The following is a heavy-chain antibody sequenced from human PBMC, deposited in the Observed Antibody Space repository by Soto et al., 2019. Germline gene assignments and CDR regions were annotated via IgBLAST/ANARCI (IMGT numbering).Heavy chain of an antibody. CDR2: IYSGVST. J-gene: IGHJ6*02. CDR1: GFTVSSNY. D-gene: IGHD2-2*01. CDR3: ATGDIVVLPAATSSGMDV. Sequence: EVQLVESGGGLIQPGGSLRLSCAASGFTVSSNYMSWVRQAPGKGLEWVSVIYSGVSTYYADSVKGRLTISRDNSKNTLYLQMNSLRAEDTAVYYCATGDIVVLPAATSSGMDVWGQGTTVTVSS. V-gene: IGHV3-53*01.